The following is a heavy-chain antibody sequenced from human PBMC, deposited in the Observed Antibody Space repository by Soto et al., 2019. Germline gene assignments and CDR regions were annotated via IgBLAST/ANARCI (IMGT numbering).Heavy chain of an antibody. CDR1: GFTFSSHA. CDR2: ISYDGINK. V-gene: IGHV3-30-3*01. Sequence: QVQLMESGGGVVQPGRSLRLSCAASGFTFSSHAMHWVRQAPGKGLEWVAVISYDGINKYYADSVKGRFTISRDNSKNTLFLQMNSLRAEDAGVYYCASSGYWGQGTLVTVSS. CDR3: ASSGY. J-gene: IGHJ4*02.